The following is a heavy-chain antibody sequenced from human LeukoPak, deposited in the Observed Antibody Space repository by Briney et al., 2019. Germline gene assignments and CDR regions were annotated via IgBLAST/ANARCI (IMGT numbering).Heavy chain of an antibody. CDR2: ISVTGNT. CDR1: GFTLSNYA. CDR3: AKAPVTTCLGAYCYPFDL. D-gene: IGHD2-21*01. V-gene: IGHV3-23*01. Sequence: GSLRLSCNASGFTLSNYAMTWVRQGPRKGLEWVSAISVTGNTYHAESLKGRFTIPRDNSKDTLYLQMRSLRAEDAGVYYCAKAPVTTCLGAYCYPFDLWGQGTQVTVSS. J-gene: IGHJ4*02.